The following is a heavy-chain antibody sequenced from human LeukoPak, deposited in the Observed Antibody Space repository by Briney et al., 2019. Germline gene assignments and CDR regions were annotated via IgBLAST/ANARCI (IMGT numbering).Heavy chain of an antibody. V-gene: IGHV4-59*08. CDR2: IYYTGST. D-gene: IGHD6-6*01. CDR3: ARHRAYSSSSPSDY. CDR1: GGSISSLY. J-gene: IGHJ4*02. Sequence: PSETLSLTCSVSGGSISSLYWSWIRQPPGQGLEWIGYIYYTGSTNYNPSLKRRVTMFVDMSKNQFSLRLSSVTAADTAVYYCARHRAYSSSSPSDYWGQGTLVTVSS.